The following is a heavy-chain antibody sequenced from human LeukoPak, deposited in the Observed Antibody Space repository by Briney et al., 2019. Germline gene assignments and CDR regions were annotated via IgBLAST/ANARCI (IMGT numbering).Heavy chain of an antibody. V-gene: IGHV3-21*04. D-gene: IGHD1-1*01. CDR3: AREGTTGTVLDY. J-gene: IGHJ4*02. Sequence: KAGGSLRLSCAASGFTFSGYYMNWVRQAPGKELEWVSYFSSSSSHIYYADSVKGRFTISRDNAKNSLYLQMNSLRAEDTALYHCAREGTTGTVLDYWGQGTLVTVSS. CDR1: GFTFSGYY. CDR2: FSSSSSHI.